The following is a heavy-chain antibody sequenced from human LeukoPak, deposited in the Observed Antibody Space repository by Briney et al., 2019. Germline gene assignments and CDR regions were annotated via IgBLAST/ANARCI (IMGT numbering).Heavy chain of an antibody. J-gene: IGHJ4*02. D-gene: IGHD6-6*01. Sequence: SETLSLTCTVSGGSTSSYYWSWIRQPPGKGLEWIGYIYYSGSTNYNPSLKSRVTISVDTSKNQFSLKLSSVTAADTAVYYCARGEYLFDYWGQGTLVTVSS. V-gene: IGHV4-59*01. CDR3: ARGEYLFDY. CDR1: GGSTSSYY. CDR2: IYYSGST.